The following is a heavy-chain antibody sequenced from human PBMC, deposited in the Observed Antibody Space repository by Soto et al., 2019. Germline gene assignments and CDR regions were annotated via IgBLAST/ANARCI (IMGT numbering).Heavy chain of an antibody. CDR2: IYFDGITT. CDR1: GFTFNTHW. J-gene: IGHJ4*02. D-gene: IGHD1-26*01. CDR3: ARGGAMGVDY. Sequence: GGSLGLSCTASGFTFNTHWMHWVRQAPGKGLVWVSRIYFDGITTNYADSVKGRLTVSRDNAKNTVYLHVNTLRDEDTAVYYCARGGAMGVDYWGQGTLVTVSS. V-gene: IGHV3-74*01.